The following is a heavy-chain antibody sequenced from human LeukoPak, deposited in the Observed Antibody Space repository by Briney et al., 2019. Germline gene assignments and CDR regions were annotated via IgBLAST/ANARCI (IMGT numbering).Heavy chain of an antibody. CDR3: AREDRRSRNWFDP. CDR2: INPNSGGT. J-gene: IGHJ5*02. Sequence: EASVKVSCKASGYTFTGYYMHWVRQAPGQGLEWMGWINPNSGGTNYAQKFQGRVTMTRDTSLSTAYMELSRLRSDDTAVYYCAREDRRSRNWFDPWGQGTLVTVSS. V-gene: IGHV1-2*02. CDR1: GYTFTGYY.